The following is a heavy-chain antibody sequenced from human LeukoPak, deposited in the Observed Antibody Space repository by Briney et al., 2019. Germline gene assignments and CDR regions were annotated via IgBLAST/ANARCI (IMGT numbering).Heavy chain of an antibody. J-gene: IGHJ3*02. CDR1: GGSISSSSYY. Sequence: PSETLSLTCTVSGGSISSSSYYWGWIRQPPGKGLEWIGSIYYSGSTYYNPSLKSRVTISVDTSKNQFSLKLSSVTAADTAVCYCASPSYYYDSLDAFDIWGQGTMVTVSS. CDR3: ASPSYYYDSLDAFDI. D-gene: IGHD3-22*01. CDR2: IYYSGST. V-gene: IGHV4-39*01.